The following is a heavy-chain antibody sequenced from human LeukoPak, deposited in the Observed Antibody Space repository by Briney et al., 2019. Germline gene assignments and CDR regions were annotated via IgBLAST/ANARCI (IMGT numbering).Heavy chain of an antibody. CDR3: ASIKYCSNGICYYHYYMDV. Sequence: GGSLRLSCAASGFTFSDYYMTWIRQAPGKGLEWVSDISSSGSTTYYAESVKGRFTISRDNAKNSLYLQMNSLRAEDTAVYYCASIKYCSNGICYYHYYMDVWGKGTTVTVSS. J-gene: IGHJ6*03. CDR2: ISSSGSTT. V-gene: IGHV3-11*04. D-gene: IGHD2-8*01. CDR1: GFTFSDYY.